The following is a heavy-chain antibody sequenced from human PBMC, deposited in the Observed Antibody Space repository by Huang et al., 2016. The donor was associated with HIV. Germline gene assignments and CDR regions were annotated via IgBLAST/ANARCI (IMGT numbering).Heavy chain of an antibody. CDR2: VYDSGTT. CDR1: GDSVSSHY. CDR3: VRDQGRLAVGGIDNWFAP. J-gene: IGHJ5*02. D-gene: IGHD6-19*01. Sequence: QVRLQESGPGLVKPSETLSLSCTVSGDSVSSHYWGWIRHPPGKGLEWIGTVYDSGTTKYNPRRKSRITISVDTSKNGFSLNSTAVSAADTAMYFCVRDQGRLAVGGIDNWFAPWGQGALVTVSS. V-gene: IGHV4-59*02.